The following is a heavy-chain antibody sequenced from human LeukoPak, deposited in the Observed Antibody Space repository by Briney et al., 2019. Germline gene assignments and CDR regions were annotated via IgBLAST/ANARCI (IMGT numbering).Heavy chain of an antibody. CDR1: GFPFSDFS. Sequence: GGSLRLSCATSGFPFSDFSMSWVRQAPGKGLEWISTTNSGGTSTYYAESVNGRFTISRDNSKNTLYLQMSSLRVEDTAVYYCAKQSYARSLGEGGPGTLVSVS. J-gene: IGHJ4*02. V-gene: IGHV3-23*01. CDR3: AKQSYARSLGE. D-gene: IGHD2-8*01. CDR2: TNSGGTST.